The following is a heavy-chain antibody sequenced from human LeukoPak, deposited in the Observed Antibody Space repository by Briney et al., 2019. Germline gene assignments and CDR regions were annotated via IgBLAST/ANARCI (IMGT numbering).Heavy chain of an antibody. CDR1: GFTFSSYG. CDR3: AKDPRYCSGGSCYNFHYYYYMDV. Sequence: GGSLRLSCAASGFTFSSYGMHWVRQAPGKGLEWVAAIWYDGSNKYYADSVKGRFTISRDNSKNTLYLQMNSLRAEDTAVYYCAKDPRYCSGGSCYNFHYYYYMDVWGKGTTVTVSS. V-gene: IGHV3-33*06. CDR2: IWYDGSNK. D-gene: IGHD2-15*01. J-gene: IGHJ6*03.